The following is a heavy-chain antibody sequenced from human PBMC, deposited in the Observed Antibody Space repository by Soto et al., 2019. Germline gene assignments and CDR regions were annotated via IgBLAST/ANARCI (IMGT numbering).Heavy chain of an antibody. J-gene: IGHJ4*02. CDR2: IKQDGSEK. CDR3: ARERIAVDPFDY. CDR1: GFTFSSYW. Sequence: LRLSCAASGFTFSSYWMSWVRQAPGKGLEWVANIKQDGSEKYYVDSVKGRFTISRDNAKNSLCLQMNSLRAEDTAVYYCARERIAVDPFDYWGQGTLVTVSS. V-gene: IGHV3-7*03. D-gene: IGHD6-19*01.